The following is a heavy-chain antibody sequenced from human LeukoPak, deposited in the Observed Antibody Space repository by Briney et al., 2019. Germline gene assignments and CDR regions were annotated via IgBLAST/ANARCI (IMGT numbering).Heavy chain of an antibody. Sequence: ASVKVSCKASGYTFTSYGISWVRQAPGQGLEWMGWINPNSGGTNYAQKFQGRVTMTRDTSISTAYMELSRLRSDDTAVYYCACIAAAANGADYWGQGTLVTVSS. V-gene: IGHV1-2*02. D-gene: IGHD6-13*01. CDR1: GYTFTSYG. J-gene: IGHJ4*02. CDR3: ACIAAAANGADY. CDR2: INPNSGGT.